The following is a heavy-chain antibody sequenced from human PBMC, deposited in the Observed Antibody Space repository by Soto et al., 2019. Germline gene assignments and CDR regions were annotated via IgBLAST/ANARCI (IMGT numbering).Heavy chain of an antibody. V-gene: IGHV5-51*01. J-gene: IGHJ3*02. D-gene: IGHD3-22*01. CDR2: IYPGDSDT. CDR3: ARQKHRITMIVGVGAFDI. CDR1: GYIFTSYW. Sequence: VESLKISCKGSGYIFTSYWIGCLRQMPVKVLEWMGIIYPGDSDTRYSPSFQGQVTISADKSISTAYLQWSSLKASDTAMYYCARQKHRITMIVGVGAFDIWGQGTMVTVSS.